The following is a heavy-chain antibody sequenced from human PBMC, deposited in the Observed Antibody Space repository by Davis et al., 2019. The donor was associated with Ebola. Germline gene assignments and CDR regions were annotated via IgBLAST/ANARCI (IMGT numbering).Heavy chain of an antibody. V-gene: IGHV6-1*01. Sequence: LRLSCAVSGDSVSSKGTAWNWIRQSPSRGLEWLGRTYYTSKWYNDYAASVISRISINPDTSENQLSLQLNSVTPEDTAVYYCARGWLRTGLDYWGQGTLVTVSS. D-gene: IGHD5-12*01. J-gene: IGHJ4*02. CDR1: GDSVSSKGTA. CDR2: TYYTSKWYN. CDR3: ARGWLRTGLDY.